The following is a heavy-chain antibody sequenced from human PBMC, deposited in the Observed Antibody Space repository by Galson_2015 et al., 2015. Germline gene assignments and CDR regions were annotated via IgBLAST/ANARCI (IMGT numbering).Heavy chain of an antibody. CDR3: AHWYDYSNYLGYFDY. CDR1: GFSLSTSGVG. V-gene: IGHV2-5*02. CDR2: IYWDDDK. D-gene: IGHD4-11*01. J-gene: IGHJ4*02. Sequence: PALVKPTQTLTLTCTFSGFSLSTSGVGVGWIRQPPGKALEWLALIYWDDDKRYSPSLKSRLTIAKDTSKNQVVLTMTNMDPVDTATYYCAHWYDYSNYLGYFDYWGQGTLVTVSS.